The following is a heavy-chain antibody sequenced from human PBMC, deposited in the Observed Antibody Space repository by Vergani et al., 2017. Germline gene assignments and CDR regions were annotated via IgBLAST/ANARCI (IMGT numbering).Heavy chain of an antibody. D-gene: IGHD2-2*01. V-gene: IGHV1-69*17. CDR2: IIPIFGIA. CDR3: ARDRVVGGTHDAFDI. J-gene: IGHJ3*02. CDR1: GGTFSSYA. Sequence: QVQLVQSGAEVKKPWSSVKVSCKASGGTFSSYAISWVRQAPGQGLEWMGGIIPIFGIANYAQKFQGRVTITADKSTSTAYMELSSLRSEDTAVDYCARDRVVGGTHDAFDIWGQGTMVTVSS.